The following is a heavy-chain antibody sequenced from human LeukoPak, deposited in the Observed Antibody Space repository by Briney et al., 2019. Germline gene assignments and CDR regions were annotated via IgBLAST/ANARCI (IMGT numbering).Heavy chain of an antibody. J-gene: IGHJ4*02. V-gene: IGHV3-74*01. CDR3: TSAFGESGY. CDR1: GFTFSNYW. D-gene: IGHD3-10*01. CDR2: INADGSST. Sequence: GGSLRLSCAASGFTFSNYWMHWVHQAPGKGLVWVSRINADGSSTSYADSVKGRFTISRDNAKNTLYLQMNSLRAEDTAVYYCTSAFGESGYWGQGTLVTVSS.